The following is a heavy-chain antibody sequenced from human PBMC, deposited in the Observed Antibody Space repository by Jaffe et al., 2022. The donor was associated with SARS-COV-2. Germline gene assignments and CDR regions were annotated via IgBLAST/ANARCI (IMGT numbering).Heavy chain of an antibody. CDR2: IYYSGST. CDR3: ARHLSGDLDY. J-gene: IGHJ4*02. Sequence: QLQLQESGPGLVKPSETLSLTCTVSGGSVSNSHYWGWIRQPPGKGLEWIGSIYYSGSTYYNPSLRSRVAISVDTSTNQFSLKLSSVTAADTAVYYCARHLSGDLDYWGQGTLVTVSS. D-gene: IGHD1-26*01. CDR1: GGSVSNSHY. V-gene: IGHV4-39*01.